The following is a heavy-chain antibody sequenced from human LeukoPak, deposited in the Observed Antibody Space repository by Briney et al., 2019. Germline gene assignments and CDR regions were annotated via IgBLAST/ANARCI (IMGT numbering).Heavy chain of an antibody. V-gene: IGHV3-7*02. Sequence: GGSLRLSCAASGFTFSTYWMSWVRQAPGIGLEWVANIKQDGSEKYYADSVKGRFTVSRDNAKNSLYLQMNSLRAEDTAVYYCARGNYGDYKPFDYWGQGTLVTVSS. CDR3: ARGNYGDYKPFDY. J-gene: IGHJ4*02. CDR1: GFTFSTYW. D-gene: IGHD4-17*01. CDR2: IKQDGSEK.